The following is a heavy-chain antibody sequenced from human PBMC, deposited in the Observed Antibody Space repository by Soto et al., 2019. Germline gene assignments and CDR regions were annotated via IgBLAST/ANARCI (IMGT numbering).Heavy chain of an antibody. D-gene: IGHD5-12*01. CDR3: AGGPRPIVAPWNRYYYMDV. Sequence: EVQLVESGGGLVKPGGSLRLSCAASGFTFSSYSMNWVRQAPGKGLEWVSSISSSSSYIYYADSVKGRFTISRDNAKNSLYLQMNSLRAEDTAVYYGAGGPRPIVAPWNRYYYMDVWGKGTTVTVSS. J-gene: IGHJ6*03. CDR1: GFTFSSYS. V-gene: IGHV3-21*01. CDR2: ISSSSSYI.